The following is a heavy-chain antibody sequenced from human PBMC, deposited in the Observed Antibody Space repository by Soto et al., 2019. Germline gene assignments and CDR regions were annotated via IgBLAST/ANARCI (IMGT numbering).Heavy chain of an antibody. V-gene: IGHV4-34*01. J-gene: IGHJ4*02. CDR1: GGSFSGYY. D-gene: IGHD3-16*01. Sequence: SETLSLTCAVYGGSFSGYYWSWIRQPPGKGLEWIGEINHRGSTNYNPSLKSRVTISVDTSKNQFSLKLSSVTAADTAVYYCARGGGERIFDYWGQGTLVTVSS. CDR2: INHRGST. CDR3: ARGGGERIFDY.